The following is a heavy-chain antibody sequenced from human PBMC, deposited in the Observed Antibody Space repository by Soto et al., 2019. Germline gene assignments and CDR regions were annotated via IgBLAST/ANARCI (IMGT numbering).Heavy chain of an antibody. CDR2: ISSSGNTI. J-gene: IGHJ6*02. CDR1: GFTFSSFE. Sequence: PGGSLRLSCAASGFTFSSFEMNWVRQAPGKGLEWVSYISSSGNTIYYADSVKGRFTISRDNAKNSLYLQMNSLRAEDTAVYYCVRERGLSSFYGMDVWGQGTTVTVSS. D-gene: IGHD3-10*01. CDR3: VRERGLSSFYGMDV. V-gene: IGHV3-48*03.